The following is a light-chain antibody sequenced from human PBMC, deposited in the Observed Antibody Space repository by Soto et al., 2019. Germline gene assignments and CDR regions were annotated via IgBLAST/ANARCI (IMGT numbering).Light chain of an antibody. CDR2: GAA. V-gene: IGKV3-20*01. J-gene: IGKJ1*01. CDR1: QRVSSSY. Sequence: EIVWTQSPGTLSLSTGERATLSCRASQRVSSSYLAWYQQKPCQAPRLLLYGAASRATGIPDRYSGSGSGTDFTLTISRLETEDLAVYSCQQYGSSPLTFGQGTKVAIK. CDR3: QQYGSSPLT.